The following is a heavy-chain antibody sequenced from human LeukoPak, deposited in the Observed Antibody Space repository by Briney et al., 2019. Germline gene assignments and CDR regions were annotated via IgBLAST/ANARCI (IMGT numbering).Heavy chain of an antibody. V-gene: IGHV4-59*11. CDR1: GGSISSHY. J-gene: IGHJ4*02. D-gene: IGHD3-22*01. CDR2: IYYSGST. Sequence: PSETLSLACIVSGGSISSHYWSWIRQTPGKGLEYIGYIYYSGSTDYNPSLKSRVTISLDTSKNQSSLHLSSVTAADTAVYYCARRSGVLDSRDSRYYFDHWGQGTLVTVSS. CDR3: ARRSGVLDSRDSRYYFDH.